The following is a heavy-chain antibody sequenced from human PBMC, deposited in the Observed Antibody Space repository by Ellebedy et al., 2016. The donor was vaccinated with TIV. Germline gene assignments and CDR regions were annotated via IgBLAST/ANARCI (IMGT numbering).Heavy chain of an antibody. D-gene: IGHD1-7*01. CDR2: IPRYSDAM. J-gene: IGHJ4*02. Sequence: GESLKISCSASGFTFSSFSMNWVRQAPGKGLEWVSYIPRYSDAMSYADSVKGRFTISRDNAKNSLYLQMNSLRDADTAVYYCVRDENYVAEVIDYWGQGTLVTVSS. CDR1: GFTFSSFS. CDR3: VRDENYVAEVIDY. V-gene: IGHV3-48*02.